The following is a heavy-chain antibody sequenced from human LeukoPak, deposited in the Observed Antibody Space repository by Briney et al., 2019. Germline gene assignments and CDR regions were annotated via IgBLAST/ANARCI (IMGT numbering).Heavy chain of an antibody. J-gene: IGHJ4*02. Sequence: GGSLRLSCAASGFTFSSYSMNWVRQAPGKGLEWVSSISSSSSYIYYVDSVKGRFTISRDNAKNSLYLQMNSLRAEDTAVYYCARDLKDRITGTTFDYWGQGTLVTVSS. D-gene: IGHD1-7*01. CDR1: GFTFSSYS. V-gene: IGHV3-21*01. CDR2: ISSSSSYI. CDR3: ARDLKDRITGTTFDY.